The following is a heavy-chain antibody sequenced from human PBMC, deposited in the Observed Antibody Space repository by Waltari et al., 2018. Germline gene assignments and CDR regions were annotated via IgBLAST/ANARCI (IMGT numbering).Heavy chain of an antibody. D-gene: IGHD7-27*01. Sequence: QVQLQQWVAGLLKPSETLSLTCAVYGGSSSGYYWSWIRQPPGKGLEWIGEINHSGSTNYNPSLKSRVTISVDTSKNQFSLKLSSVTAADTAVYYCARDGSNWGLLPFDYWGQGTLVTVSS. V-gene: IGHV4-34*01. CDR2: INHSGST. CDR3: ARDGSNWGLLPFDY. CDR1: GGSSSGYY. J-gene: IGHJ4*02.